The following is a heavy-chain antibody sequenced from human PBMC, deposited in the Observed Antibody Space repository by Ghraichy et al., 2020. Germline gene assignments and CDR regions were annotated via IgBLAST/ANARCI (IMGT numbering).Heavy chain of an antibody. V-gene: IGHV3-23*01. CDR3: AKAKGAAAGRAYYYYYYGMDV. CDR2: ISGSGGST. D-gene: IGHD6-13*01. J-gene: IGHJ6*02. CDR1: GFTFSSYA. Sequence: GGSLRLSCAASGFTFSSYAMSWVRQAPGKGLEWVSAISGSGGSTYYADSVKGRFTISRDNSKNTLYLQMNSLRAEDTAVYYCAKAKGAAAGRAYYYYYYGMDVWGQGTTVPVSS.